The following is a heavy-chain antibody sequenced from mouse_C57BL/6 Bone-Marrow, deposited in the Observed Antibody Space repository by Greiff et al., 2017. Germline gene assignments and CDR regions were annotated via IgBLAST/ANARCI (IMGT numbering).Heavy chain of an antibody. D-gene: IGHD2-5*01. V-gene: IGHV1-47*01. CDR1: GYTFTPYP. Sequence: VKLQASGAELVKPGASVKMSCKASGYTFTPYPIEWMKQNNGKSLEWIGNFHPYNDDTKYNEKFKGKATLTVEKSSSTAFMELRSLTSEDSAVYYCTRYSNYGAMDYWGQGTSVTVSS. J-gene: IGHJ4*01. CDR3: TRYSNYGAMDY. CDR2: FHPYNDDT.